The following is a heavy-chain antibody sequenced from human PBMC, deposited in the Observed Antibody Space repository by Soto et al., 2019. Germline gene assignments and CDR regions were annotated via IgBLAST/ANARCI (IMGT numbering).Heavy chain of an antibody. CDR3: AKGKDIVVVVAATGFDY. CDR2: ISYDGSNK. CDR1: GFTFSSYG. J-gene: IGHJ4*02. Sequence: VGSLRLSCAASGFTFSSYGMHWVRQAPGKGLEWVAVISYDGSNKYYADSVKGRFTISRDNSKNTLYLQMNSLRAEDTAVYYCAKGKDIVVVVAATGFDYWGQGTLVTVS. D-gene: IGHD2-15*01. V-gene: IGHV3-30*18.